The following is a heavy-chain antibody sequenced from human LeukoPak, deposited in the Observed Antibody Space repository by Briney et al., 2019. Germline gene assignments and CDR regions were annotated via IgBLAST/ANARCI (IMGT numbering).Heavy chain of an antibody. V-gene: IGHV3-48*03. D-gene: IGHD3-22*01. Sequence: GGSLRLSCAASGFTFSSSEVSWVRQAPGKGLEWISYISSTSSHIYYADSVKGRFTISRDNAKNSLYLQMYSLGAGDTAVYYCAREDSRDAFDIWGQGTLVTVS. J-gene: IGHJ3*02. CDR1: GFTFSSSE. CDR2: ISSTSSHI. CDR3: AREDSRDAFDI.